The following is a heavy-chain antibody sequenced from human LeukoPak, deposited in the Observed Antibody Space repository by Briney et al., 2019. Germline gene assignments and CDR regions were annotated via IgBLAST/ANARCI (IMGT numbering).Heavy chain of an antibody. Sequence: GGSLRLSCAASGFTFSSYGMHWVRQAPGKGLELVAVIWYDGSNKYYADSVKGRFTISRDNSKNTLYLQMNSLRAEDTAVYHCARAYCTSISCYAADYWGQGTLVTVSS. J-gene: IGHJ4*02. CDR3: ARAYCTSISCYAADY. CDR2: IWYDGSNK. CDR1: GFTFSSYG. V-gene: IGHV3-33*01. D-gene: IGHD2-2*01.